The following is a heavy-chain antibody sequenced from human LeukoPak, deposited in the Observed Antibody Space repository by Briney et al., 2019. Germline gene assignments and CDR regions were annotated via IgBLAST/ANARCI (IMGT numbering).Heavy chain of an antibody. CDR2: ISGSGGST. Sequence: GGSPRLSCAASGFTFSSYAMSWVRQAPGKGLEWVSAISGSGGSTYYADSVKGRFTISRDNSKNTLYLQMNSLRAEDTAVYYCACPLRSDGSDYWGQGTLVTVSS. D-gene: IGHD4-17*01. CDR1: GFTFSSYA. J-gene: IGHJ4*02. V-gene: IGHV3-23*01. CDR3: ACPLRSDGSDY.